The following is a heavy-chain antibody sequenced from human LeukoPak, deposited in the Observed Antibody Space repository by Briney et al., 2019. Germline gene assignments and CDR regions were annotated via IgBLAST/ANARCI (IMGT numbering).Heavy chain of an antibody. D-gene: IGHD3-22*01. V-gene: IGHV1-3*01. Sequence: GASVKVSCKASGYTFTSYAMHWVRQAPGQRLEWMGWINAGNGNTKYSQKFQGRVTITRDTSASTAYMELSSLRSEDTAVYYCARGGRSGYYYVLLDYWGQGTLVTVSS. CDR1: GYTFTSYA. J-gene: IGHJ4*02. CDR3: ARGGRSGYYYVLLDY. CDR2: INAGNGNT.